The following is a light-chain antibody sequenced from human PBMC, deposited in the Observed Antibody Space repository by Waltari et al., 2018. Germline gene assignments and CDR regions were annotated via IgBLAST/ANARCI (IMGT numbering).Light chain of an antibody. CDR1: QSVANF. Sequence: DIVLTQSPATLSLSPGERATLSCRASQSVANFLAWYQQKPGQAPRLLIYDVSNRATDIPARFSGGGFATDFTLTISDVEPEDIAVYYCQQRNKWPLTFGGGTKVEIK. J-gene: IGKJ4*01. CDR3: QQRNKWPLT. CDR2: DVS. V-gene: IGKV3-11*01.